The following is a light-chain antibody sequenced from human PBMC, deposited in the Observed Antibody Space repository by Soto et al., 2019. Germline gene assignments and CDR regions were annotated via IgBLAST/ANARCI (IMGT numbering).Light chain of an antibody. J-gene: IGLJ3*02. Sequence: QSVLTQPPSASGTPGQTVTISCSGSSSNIGSNAVRWYQHFPGTAPKVLIYSDDQRPSGVPDRFSGSKSGTSASLAIRGLQAEDEADYFCAAWGDSLNTWVFGGGTKVTVL. CDR3: AAWGDSLNTWV. CDR2: SDD. CDR1: SSNIGSNA. V-gene: IGLV1-44*01.